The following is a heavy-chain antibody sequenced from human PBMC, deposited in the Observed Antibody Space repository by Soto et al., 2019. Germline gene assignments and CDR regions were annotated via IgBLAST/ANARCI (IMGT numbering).Heavy chain of an antibody. CDR3: AKDQKIGNAYYYYTMDV. J-gene: IGHJ6*02. D-gene: IGHD1-1*01. V-gene: IGHV3-9*01. Sequence: PGGSLRLSCTASGFTFDDYAMHWVRQAPGKGLEWVSGISWNSGNIVYADSVKGRFTISRDNAKNSLYLQMNSLRAEDTALYYCAKDQKIGNAYYYYTMDVWGQGTTVTVSS. CDR2: ISWNSGNI. CDR1: GFTFDDYA.